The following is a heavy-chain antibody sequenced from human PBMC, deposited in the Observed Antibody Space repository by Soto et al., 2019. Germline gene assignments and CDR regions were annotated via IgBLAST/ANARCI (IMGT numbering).Heavy chain of an antibody. D-gene: IGHD3-22*01. CDR1: GYTFTSYG. Sequence: QVQLVQSGAEVKKPGASVKVSCKASGYTFTSYGISWVRQAPGQGLEWMGWISAYNGNTTYAQKLQGRVTMTTDTSTSTAYMELRSLRSDDTAVYYCARFYDSSGYYYEGDWYFDLWGRGTLVTVSS. CDR2: ISAYNGNT. V-gene: IGHV1-18*01. CDR3: ARFYDSSGYYYEGDWYFDL. J-gene: IGHJ2*01.